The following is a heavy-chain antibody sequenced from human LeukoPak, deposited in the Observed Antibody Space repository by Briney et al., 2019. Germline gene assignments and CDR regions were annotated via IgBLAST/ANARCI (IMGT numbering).Heavy chain of an antibody. Sequence: PSETLSLTCTVSGGSISRSSYYWGWIRQPPGKGLEWIGSIYYSGSTNYNPSLKSRVTISVDTSKNQFSLKLSSVTAADTAVYYCARAYGGSTGVYFDYWGQGTLVTVSS. V-gene: IGHV4-39*07. J-gene: IGHJ4*02. CDR3: ARAYGGSTGVYFDY. CDR2: IYYSGST. D-gene: IGHD4-23*01. CDR1: GGSISRSSYY.